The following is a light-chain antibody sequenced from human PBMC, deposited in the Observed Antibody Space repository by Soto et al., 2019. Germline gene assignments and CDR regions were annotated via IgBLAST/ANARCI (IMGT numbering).Light chain of an antibody. CDR2: GAS. V-gene: IGKV3D-15*01. Sequence: EIVMTQSPATLSVSPGERATLSCRASQSVSSNLAWYQQKPGQAPRLLIYGASTRATDVPDRFSGSGSGADFTLTISSLQSEDFAVYYCQQYNNWPPITFGQGTRLEIK. J-gene: IGKJ5*01. CDR1: QSVSSN. CDR3: QQYNNWPPIT.